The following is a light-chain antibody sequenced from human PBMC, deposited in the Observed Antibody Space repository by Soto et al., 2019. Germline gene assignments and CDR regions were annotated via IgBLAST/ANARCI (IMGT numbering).Light chain of an antibody. CDR3: QQYSRATWT. J-gene: IGKJ1*01. CDR1: QSVSSGF. V-gene: IGKV3-20*01. CDR2: GAS. Sequence: EIVLTQSPGTLSLSPGERATLSCRATQSVSSGFLAWYQQKPGQAPRLLIYGASNRATGIPDRFSGSGSGTEFTLIISRLEPEDFAVYYCQQYSRATWTFGQGTKVEIK.